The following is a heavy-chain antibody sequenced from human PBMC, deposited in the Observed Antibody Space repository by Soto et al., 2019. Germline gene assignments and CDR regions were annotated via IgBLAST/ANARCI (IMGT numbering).Heavy chain of an antibody. CDR3: ARYYSNWAFDY. J-gene: IGHJ4*02. CDR1: GFTFSNYN. V-gene: IGHV3-48*01. Sequence: GGSLRLSCAASGFTFSNYNMNWVRQAPGKGLEWVSYISSSSTIYYADSVKGRFTISRGNAKNSLYLQMISLRAEDTAMYYCARYYSNWAFDYWGQGTLVTVSS. CDR2: ISSSSTI. D-gene: IGHD4-4*01.